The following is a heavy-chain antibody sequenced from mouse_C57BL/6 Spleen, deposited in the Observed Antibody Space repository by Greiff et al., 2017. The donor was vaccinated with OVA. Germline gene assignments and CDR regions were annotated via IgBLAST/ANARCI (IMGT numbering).Heavy chain of an antibody. V-gene: IGHV7-3*01. J-gene: IGHJ2*01. CDR1: GFTFTDYY. Sequence: EVQRVESGGGLVQPGGSLSLSCAASGFTFTDYYMSWVRQPPGKALEWLGFIRNKANGYTTEYSASVKGRFTISRDNSQSILYLQMNALRAEDSATYYCARWTYYFDYWGQGTTLTVSS. CDR3: ARWTYYFDY. CDR2: IRNKANGYTT.